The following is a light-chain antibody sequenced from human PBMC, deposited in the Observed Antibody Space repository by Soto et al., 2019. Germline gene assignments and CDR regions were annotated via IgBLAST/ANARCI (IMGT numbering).Light chain of an antibody. V-gene: IGKV3-15*01. J-gene: IGKJ4*01. CDR2: GAS. Sequence: EIVMTQAPATVPFSPCSTVTFPSMASQSVSSNLAWYQQKPGQAPRFLIYGASTRATGIPARFSGSGSGTEFTLTISSLQSEDFAVYYCQQYDNWPLTFGEGTKVDIK. CDR1: QSVSSN. CDR3: QQYDNWPLT.